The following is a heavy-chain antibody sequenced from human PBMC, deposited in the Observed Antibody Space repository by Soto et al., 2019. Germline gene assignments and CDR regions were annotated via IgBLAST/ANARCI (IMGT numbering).Heavy chain of an antibody. CDR2: ISGSGGSM. D-gene: IGHD1-26*01. J-gene: IGHJ6*02. CDR1: GFTFNIYA. Sequence: GGSLRLSCAASGFTFNIYAMSWVRQAPGKGLEWVPIISGSGGSMYYADSVKGRFTISRDNSKNTVYLQMNTLRAEDTAVYYCAKDWGRGGATADYYYALDVWGQGTTVTVSS. V-gene: IGHV3-23*01. CDR3: AKDWGRGGATADYYYALDV.